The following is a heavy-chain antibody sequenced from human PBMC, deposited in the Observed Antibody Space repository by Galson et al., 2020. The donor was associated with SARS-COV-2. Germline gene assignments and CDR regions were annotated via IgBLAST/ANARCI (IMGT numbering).Heavy chain of an antibody. CDR1: GFTVSNNY. Sequence: GESLKISCAASGFTVSNNYMNWVRQAPGKGLEWVSIIYSGGSTYYADSVKGRFTISRDNSKNTLYLQMNSLRAEDTAMYYCAKDRGGYSSSWYERAFDIWGQGTMVTVSS. V-gene: IGHV3-53*01. CDR3: AKDRGGYSSSWYERAFDI. CDR2: IYSGGST. D-gene: IGHD6-13*01. J-gene: IGHJ3*02.